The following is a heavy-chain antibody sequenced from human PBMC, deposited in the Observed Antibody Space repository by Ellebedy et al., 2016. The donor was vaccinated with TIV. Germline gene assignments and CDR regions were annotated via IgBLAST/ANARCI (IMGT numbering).Heavy chain of an antibody. CDR1: GYTLTSYY. J-gene: IGHJ4*02. D-gene: IGHD2-15*01. CDR2: INPSGGST. CDR3: ATGYCSGGSCYEGGCDY. Sequence: ASVKVSCXASGYTLTSYYMHWVRQAPGQGLEWMGIINPSGGSTSYAQKFQGRVTMTRDTSTSTVYMELSSLRSEDTAVYYCATGYCSGGSCYEGGCDYWGQGTLVTVSS. V-gene: IGHV1-46*01.